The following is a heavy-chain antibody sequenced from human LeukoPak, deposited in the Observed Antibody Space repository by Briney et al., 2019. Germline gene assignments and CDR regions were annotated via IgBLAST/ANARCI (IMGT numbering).Heavy chain of an antibody. J-gene: IGHJ6*03. CDR2: TSASGGST. D-gene: IGHD3-10*01. V-gene: IGHV3-23*01. CDR1: GFTFSSYA. CDR3: AKVMKGSERLTMVRGVIIKTAGLYYMDV. Sequence: PGGSLRLSCAASGFTFSSYAMSWVRQAPGKGLEWVSSTSASGGSTNYADSVKGRFTISRDSSKNTVYLQMNSLRAEDTAVYYCAKVMKGSERLTMVRGVIIKTAGLYYMDVWGKGTTVTVSS.